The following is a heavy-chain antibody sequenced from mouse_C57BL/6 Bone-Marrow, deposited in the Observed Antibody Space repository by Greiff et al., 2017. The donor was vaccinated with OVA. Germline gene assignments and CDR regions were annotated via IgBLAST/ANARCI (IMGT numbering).Heavy chain of an antibody. Sequence: EVKVVESGGGLVKPGGSLKLSCAASGFTFSSYAMSWVRQTPEKRLEWVATISDGGSYTYYPDNVKGRFTISRDNAKNNLYLQMSHLKSEDTAMYYCARDRWGRGDYWGQGTTLTVSS. CDR2: ISDGGSYT. CDR3: ARDRWGRGDY. D-gene: IGHD2-3*01. J-gene: IGHJ2*01. V-gene: IGHV5-4*01. CDR1: GFTFSSYA.